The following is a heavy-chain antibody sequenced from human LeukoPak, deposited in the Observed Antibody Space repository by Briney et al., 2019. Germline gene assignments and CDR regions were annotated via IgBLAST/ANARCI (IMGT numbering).Heavy chain of an antibody. Sequence: SETLSLTCIVSGGSINSNSYYRGWIRQPPGQGLEWIGSIFYSGNTYYNPSLKSRVTISIDTSKNQFSLKLNSVTAADTAVYYCARQTYGDYPSFFDYWGQGTLVTVSS. D-gene: IGHD4-17*01. J-gene: IGHJ4*02. CDR1: GGSINSNSYY. CDR2: IFYSGNT. V-gene: IGHV4-39*01. CDR3: ARQTYGDYPSFFDY.